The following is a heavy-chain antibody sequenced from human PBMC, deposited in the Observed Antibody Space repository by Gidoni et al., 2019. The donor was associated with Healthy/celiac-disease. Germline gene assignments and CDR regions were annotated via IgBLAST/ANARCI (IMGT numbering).Heavy chain of an antibody. V-gene: IGHV4-59*01. J-gene: IGHJ4*02. CDR3: AREVRGGKYFDY. D-gene: IGHD3-10*01. Sequence: QVQLQESGPGLVKPSDTLSLTCTVSGGSISSYYWSWIRQPPGKGLEWIGYIYYSGSTNYNPSLKSRVTISVDTSKNQCSLKLSSVTAADTAVYYCAREVRGGKYFDYWGQGTLVTVSS. CDR2: IYYSGST. CDR1: GGSISSYY.